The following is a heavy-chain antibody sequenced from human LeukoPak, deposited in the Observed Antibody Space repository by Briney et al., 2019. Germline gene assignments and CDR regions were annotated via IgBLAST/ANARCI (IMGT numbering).Heavy chain of an antibody. Sequence: GSLRLSCAASGFTVSSNYMSWVRQAPGKGLEWVSVIYSGGSTYSADSVKGRFTISRDNSKNTLYPQMNSLRAEDTAVYYCARAPYSSGYFRGMDVWGQGTTVTVSS. J-gene: IGHJ6*02. CDR3: ARAPYSSGYFRGMDV. D-gene: IGHD3-22*01. CDR2: IYSGGST. CDR1: GFTVSSNY. V-gene: IGHV3-53*01.